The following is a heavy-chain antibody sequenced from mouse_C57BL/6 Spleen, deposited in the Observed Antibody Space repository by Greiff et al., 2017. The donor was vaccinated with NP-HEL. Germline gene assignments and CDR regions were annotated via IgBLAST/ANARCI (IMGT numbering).Heavy chain of an antibody. CDR2: ISRGCDYI. CDR1: GFTFSSYA. V-gene: IGHV5-9-1*02. Sequence: EVKLMESGEGLVKPGGSLKLSCAASGFTFSSYAMSWVRQTPEKRLEWVAYISRGCDYIYYAATFKGQFTISRDNARNTLYLQMSSLKSEDTAMYYCTSIEYAMDDWGQGTSVTVSS. CDR3: TSIEYAMDD. J-gene: IGHJ4*01.